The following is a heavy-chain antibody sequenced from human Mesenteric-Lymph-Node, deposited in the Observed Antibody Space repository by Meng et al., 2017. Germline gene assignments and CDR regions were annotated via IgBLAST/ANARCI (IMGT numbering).Heavy chain of an antibody. CDR2: INPKSGGT. D-gene: IGHD6-13*01. V-gene: IGHV1-2*06. CDR1: GYTFTGYY. CDR3: ARVGAAAGTWWGY. J-gene: IGHJ4*02. Sequence: ASVKVSCKASGYTFTGYYMHWVRQAPGQGLEWMGRINPKSGGTDYAQKFQGRATMTRDTSISAAYMELRRLRSDDTAMYYCARVGAAAGTWWGYWGQGTLVTVSS.